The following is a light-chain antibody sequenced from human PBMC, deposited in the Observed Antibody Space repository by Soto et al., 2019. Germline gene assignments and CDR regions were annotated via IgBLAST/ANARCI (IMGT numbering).Light chain of an antibody. Sequence: EIVMTQSPATLSVSPGERATLSCRASQSVSGNLAWYQQKPGQAPRLLIYGAPTRATGIPARFSGSGSGTEFTLTISSLQSEDFAVYYCQQYNNWPPLTFGQGTKVEIK. CDR3: QQYNNWPPLT. V-gene: IGKV3-15*01. CDR2: GAP. J-gene: IGKJ1*01. CDR1: QSVSGN.